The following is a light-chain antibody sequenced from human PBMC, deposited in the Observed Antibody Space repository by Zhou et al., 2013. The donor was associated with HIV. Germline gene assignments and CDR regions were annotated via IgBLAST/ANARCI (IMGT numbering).Light chain of an antibody. Sequence: EIVMTQSPVTLSVSPGERATLSCRASQSVSSDLAWYQQKPGQAPSLLIYDASTRATGIPDRFTGSGSGTDFTLTISRLESEDFGVFYCQQYETSPWTFGQGTTVEIK. CDR1: QSVSSD. CDR2: DAS. V-gene: IGKV3D-15*02. CDR3: QQYETSPWT. J-gene: IGKJ1*01.